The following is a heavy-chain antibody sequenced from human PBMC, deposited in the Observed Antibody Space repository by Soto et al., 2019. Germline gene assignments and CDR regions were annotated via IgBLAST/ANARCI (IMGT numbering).Heavy chain of an antibody. CDR3: ARGVGYGDFYFDY. CDR2: IYYSGST. D-gene: IGHD4-17*01. V-gene: IGHV4-59*01. J-gene: IGHJ4*02. Sequence: SETLSLTCTVSGGSISSYYWSWIRQPPGKGLEWIGYIYYSGSTNYNPSLKSRVTISVDTSKNQFSLKLSSVTAADTAVYYCARGVGYGDFYFDYWGQGTLVTVSS. CDR1: GGSISSYY.